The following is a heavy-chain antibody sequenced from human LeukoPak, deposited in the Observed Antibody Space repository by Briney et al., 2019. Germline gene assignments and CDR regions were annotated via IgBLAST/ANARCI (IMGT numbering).Heavy chain of an antibody. D-gene: IGHD1-1*01. V-gene: IGHV1-69*08. CDR3: ASERLGYYYMDV. CDR2: IIPILGTA. CDR1: GGTFSSYT. Sequence: SVKVSCKASGGTFSSYTISWVRQAPGQGLEWMGRIIPILGTANYAQKFQGRVTITADKSTSTAYMELSSLRSEDTAVYYCASERLGYYYMDVWGKGTTVTVSS. J-gene: IGHJ6*03.